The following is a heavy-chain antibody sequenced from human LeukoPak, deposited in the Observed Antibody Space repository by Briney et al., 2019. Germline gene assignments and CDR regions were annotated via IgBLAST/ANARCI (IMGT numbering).Heavy chain of an antibody. J-gene: IGHJ4*02. Sequence: PSETLSLTCTVSGGSISSYYWSWIRQPAGKGLEWIGRIYTSGRTNYNPSLKSRVTISVDTSKNHFSLKLSSVTAADTAVYYCARGSVVAANVHFDYWGQGTLVTVSS. V-gene: IGHV4-4*07. CDR3: ARGSVVAANVHFDY. D-gene: IGHD2-15*01. CDR1: GGSISSYY. CDR2: IYTSGRT.